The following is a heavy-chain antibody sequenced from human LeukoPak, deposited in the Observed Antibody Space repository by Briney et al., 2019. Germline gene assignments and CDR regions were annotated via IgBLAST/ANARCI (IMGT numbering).Heavy chain of an antibody. CDR3: ARGNFGQYYFDY. CDR2: IYLGGTT. Sequence: GGSLRLSCAASGFTVSSNYTNWVRQAPGKGLEWVSVIYLGGTTYYAESVKGRFTISRDISKSTLFLQMNSLRPEDTAVYYCARGNFGQYYFDYWGQGTLVTVSS. CDR1: GFTVSSNY. J-gene: IGHJ4*02. D-gene: IGHD1-7*01. V-gene: IGHV3-66*02.